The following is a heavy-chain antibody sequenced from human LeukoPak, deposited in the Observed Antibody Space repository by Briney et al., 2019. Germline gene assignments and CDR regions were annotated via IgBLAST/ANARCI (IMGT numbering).Heavy chain of an antibody. D-gene: IGHD5-24*01. CDR1: GGTFSSYA. V-gene: IGHV1-69*01. CDR3: ARGEMAAPYYFDY. J-gene: IGHJ4*02. CDR2: IIPIFGTA. Sequence: ASVKVSCKASGGTFSSYATSWVRQAPGQGLEWMGGIIPIFGTANYAQKFQGRVTITADESTSTAYMELSSLRSEDTAVYYCARGEMAAPYYFDYWGQGTLVTVSS.